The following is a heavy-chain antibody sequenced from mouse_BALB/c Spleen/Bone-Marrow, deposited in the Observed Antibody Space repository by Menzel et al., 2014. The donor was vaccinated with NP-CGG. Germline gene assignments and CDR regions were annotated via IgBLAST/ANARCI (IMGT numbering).Heavy chain of an antibody. CDR2: IYPGSGNT. J-gene: IGHJ4*01. V-gene: IGHV1-77*01. CDR1: GYTFTDYY. CDR3: AKGGYGSSYVRYYAMDY. D-gene: IGHD1-1*01. Sequence: QVQLKDSGAELARLGASVKLSCKASGYTFTDYYINWVKQRTGQGLEWIGEIYPGSGNTYYNEKFKGKATLTADKSSSTAYMQLSSLTSEDSAVYFCAKGGYGSSYVRYYAMDYWGQGTSVTVSS.